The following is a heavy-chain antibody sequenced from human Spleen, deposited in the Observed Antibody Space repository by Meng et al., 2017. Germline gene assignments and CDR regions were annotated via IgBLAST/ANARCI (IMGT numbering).Heavy chain of an antibody. CDR2: ISYDGTNK. V-gene: IGHV3-30-3*01. D-gene: IGHD6-19*01. Sequence: GESLKISCAASGFAFSSYTIYWVRQAPGKGLEWVAAISYDGTNKYYADSVKGRFTISRDNSKNTLDLQMNSLRAEDTAVYYCARDRSYSSGWYVARYWGQGTLVTVSS. J-gene: IGHJ4*02. CDR1: GFAFSSYT. CDR3: ARDRSYSSGWYVARY.